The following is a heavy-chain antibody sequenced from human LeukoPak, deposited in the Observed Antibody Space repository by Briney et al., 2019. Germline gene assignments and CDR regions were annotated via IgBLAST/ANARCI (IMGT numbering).Heavy chain of an antibody. J-gene: IGHJ4*02. CDR2: IYPADSDT. CDR3: ARQIQGPRGCSGYNCYSFPFDY. Sequence: GESLKISCKASGYNFTNYWIGWVRHVPGKGLEWMGIIYPADSDTRYSPAFQGQVIISADKSIHTAHVQCSSLKASDTAIYYCARQIQGPRGCSGYNCYSFPFDYWGQGTLLTVSS. D-gene: IGHD2-15*01. V-gene: IGHV5-51*01. CDR1: GYNFTNYW.